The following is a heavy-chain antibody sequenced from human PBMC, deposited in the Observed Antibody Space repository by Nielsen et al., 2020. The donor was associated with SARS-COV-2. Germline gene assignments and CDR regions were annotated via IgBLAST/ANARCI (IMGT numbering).Heavy chain of an antibody. CDR2: INSDGSST. Sequence: GESLKISCAASGFTFSSYWMHWVRQAPGKGLVWVSRINSDGSSTSYADSVKGRFTISRDNAKNSLYLQMNSLRSEDTALYYCAKEGCSGGSCYGYFDYWGQGTLVTVSS. J-gene: IGHJ4*02. D-gene: IGHD2-15*01. V-gene: IGHV3-74*01. CDR3: AKEGCSGGSCYGYFDY. CDR1: GFTFSSYW.